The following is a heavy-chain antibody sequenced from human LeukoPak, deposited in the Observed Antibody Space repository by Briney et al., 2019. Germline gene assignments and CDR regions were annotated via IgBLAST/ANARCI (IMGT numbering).Heavy chain of an antibody. CDR2: MNPTSGHT. Sequence: GASVKVSCKASGYTFTSYDINWVRQATGQGLEWMGWMNPTSGHTGYEPEFKGRVTMTREPSISTAYMELNSLTSEDTAVYYCARSPVGVRKKHDFWGQGTLVIVSS. CDR1: GYTFTSYD. CDR3: ARSPVGVRKKHDF. D-gene: IGHD3-10*01. J-gene: IGHJ4*02. V-gene: IGHV1-8*01.